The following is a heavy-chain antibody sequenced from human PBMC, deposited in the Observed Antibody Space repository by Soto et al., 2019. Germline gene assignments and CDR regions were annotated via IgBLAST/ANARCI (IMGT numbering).Heavy chain of an antibody. J-gene: IGHJ5*02. CDR2: ISYDGSNK. Sequence: GGSLRLSCAASGFTFSSYGMHWVRQAPGKGLEWVAVISYDGSNKYYADSVKGRFTISRDNSKNTLYLQMNSLRAEDTAVYYCAKDYNAPGIAATGTTGGSGFDPWGQGTLVTVSS. D-gene: IGHD6-13*01. CDR1: GFTFSSYG. CDR3: AKDYNAPGIAATGTTGGSGFDP. V-gene: IGHV3-30*18.